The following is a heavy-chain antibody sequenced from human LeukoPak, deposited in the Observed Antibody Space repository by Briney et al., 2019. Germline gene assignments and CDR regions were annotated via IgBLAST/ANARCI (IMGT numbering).Heavy chain of an antibody. CDR2: IYYSGST. Sequence: SETLSLTCTVSGGSISSSSYYWGWIRQPPGKGLERIGSIYYSGSTYYNPSLKSRVTISVDTSKNQFSLKLSSVTAADTAVYYCARLDYGDLIDYWGQGTLVTVSS. CDR3: ARLDYGDLIDY. V-gene: IGHV4-39*01. D-gene: IGHD4-17*01. J-gene: IGHJ4*02. CDR1: GGSISSSSYY.